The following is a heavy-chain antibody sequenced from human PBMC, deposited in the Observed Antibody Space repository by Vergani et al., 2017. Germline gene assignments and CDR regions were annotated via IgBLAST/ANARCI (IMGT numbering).Heavy chain of an antibody. CDR2: MNPNSGNT. CDR3: ARAVVVVPAAAYYYYYGMDV. V-gene: IGHV1-8*01. D-gene: IGHD2-2*01. J-gene: IGHJ6*02. Sequence: QVQLVQSGAEVKKPGASVKVSCKASGYTFTSYDINWVRQATGQGLEWMGWMNPNSGNTGYAQKFQGRVTMTRNTSISTAYMTLSSLRSEDTAVYYCARAVVVVPAAAYYYYYGMDVWGQGTTVTVSS. CDR1: GYTFTSYD.